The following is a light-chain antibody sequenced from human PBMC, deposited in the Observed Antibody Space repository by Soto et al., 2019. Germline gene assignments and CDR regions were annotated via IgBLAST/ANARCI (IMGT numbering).Light chain of an antibody. Sequence: QSVLAQPISVSGSPGQSITISCTGNSNDIGSYDYVCWYQQHPGKAPRLLIHGVHNRSPGISGRFSDSKSGLTASLTISGLQAEEEADYYCTALSANRVYLFGTGTKVTVL. J-gene: IGLJ1*01. V-gene: IGLV2-14*01. CDR1: SNDIGSYDY. CDR2: GVH. CDR3: TALSANRVYL.